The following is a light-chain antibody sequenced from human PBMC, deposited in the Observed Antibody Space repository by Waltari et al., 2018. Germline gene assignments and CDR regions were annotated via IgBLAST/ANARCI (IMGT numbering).Light chain of an antibody. V-gene: IGLV2-14*01. Sequence: GQSITISCPGTSSDVGDYNSVSWYQHHPGKAPKLMIYEVSNRPSGVSNRFSGSKSGNTASLTISGLQAEDEADYYCASYTSSSTWVFGGGTKLTVL. CDR2: EVS. J-gene: IGLJ3*02. CDR1: SSDVGDYNS. CDR3: ASYTSSSTWV.